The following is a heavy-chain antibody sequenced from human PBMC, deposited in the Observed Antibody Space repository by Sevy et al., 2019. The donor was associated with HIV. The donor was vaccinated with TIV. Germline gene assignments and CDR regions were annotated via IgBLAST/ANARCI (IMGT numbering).Heavy chain of an antibody. J-gene: IGHJ4*02. Sequence: GVSLRLSCAASGFTFSSYAMSWVRQAPGKGLEWVSAISGSGGSTYYADSVKGRFTISRDNSKNTLYLQMNSLRAEDTAVYYCAKDLVRGTTRGFDYWGQGTLVTVSS. D-gene: IGHD4-17*01. CDR3: AKDLVRGTTRGFDY. CDR1: GFTFSSYA. CDR2: ISGSGGST. V-gene: IGHV3-23*01.